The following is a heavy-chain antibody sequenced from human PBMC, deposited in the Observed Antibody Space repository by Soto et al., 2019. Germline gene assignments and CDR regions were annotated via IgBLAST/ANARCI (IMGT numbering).Heavy chain of an antibody. V-gene: IGHV4-59*01. J-gene: IGHJ4*02. CDR3: ARGPRHAATYSDY. CDR1: GDSISSYY. D-gene: IGHD2-15*01. Sequence: QVQLQESGPGLVRPSETLSLTCTVSGDSISSYYWNWIRQPPGKGLEWIGRISNTGNTHYNPSLQSRVTISLDTFKNQSSLTLSSVTAADTAMYYCARGPRHAATYSDYWGQGTLVTVSS. CDR2: ISNTGNT.